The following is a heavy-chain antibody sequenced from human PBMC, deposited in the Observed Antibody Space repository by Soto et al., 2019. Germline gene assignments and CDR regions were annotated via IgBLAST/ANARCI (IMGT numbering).Heavy chain of an antibody. J-gene: IGHJ6*03. CDR2: INHSGST. D-gene: IGHD3-10*01. CDR1: GWSFSGYY. V-gene: IGHV4-34*01. Sequence: PSETLSLTCAVYGWSFSGYYWSWIRQPPGKGLEWIGEINHSGSTNYNPSLKSRVTISVDTSKNQFSLKLSSVTAADTAVYYCARGPYYGSGSYYKYYYYYYYMDVWGKGTTVTVSS. CDR3: ARGPYYGSGSYYKYYYYYYYMDV.